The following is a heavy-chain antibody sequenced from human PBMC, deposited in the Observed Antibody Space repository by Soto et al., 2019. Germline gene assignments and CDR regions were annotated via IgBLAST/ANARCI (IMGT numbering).Heavy chain of an antibody. J-gene: IGHJ5*02. Sequence: SETLSLTCIVSGGSISSSSYYWGWIRQPPGKGLEWIGSIYYSGSTYYNPSLKSRVTISVDTSKNQFSLKLSSVTAADTAVYYCARGRVVVPAAVMFNCLDPWGQGALVTVSS. V-gene: IGHV4-39*01. CDR1: GGSISSSSYY. D-gene: IGHD2-2*01. CDR3: ARGRVVVPAAVMFNCLDP. CDR2: IYYSGST.